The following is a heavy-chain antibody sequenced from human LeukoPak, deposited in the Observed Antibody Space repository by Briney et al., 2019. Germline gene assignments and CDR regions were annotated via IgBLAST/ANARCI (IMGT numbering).Heavy chain of an antibody. Sequence: SETLSLTCTVSGYSISSSYYWSWIRQPPGKGLEWIGYIYYSGSTNYNPSLKTRVTISVDTSKNQFSLKLSSVPAADTAVYYCARYPMHGGSYYDEYWFDPWGQGTLVTVSS. CDR1: GYSISSSYY. D-gene: IGHD1-26*01. CDR3: ARYPMHGGSYYDEYWFDP. V-gene: IGHV4-61*01. J-gene: IGHJ5*02. CDR2: IYYSGST.